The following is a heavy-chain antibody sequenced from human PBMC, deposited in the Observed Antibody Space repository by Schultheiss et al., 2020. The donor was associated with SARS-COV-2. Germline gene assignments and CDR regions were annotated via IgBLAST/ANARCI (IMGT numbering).Heavy chain of an antibody. J-gene: IGHJ2*01. CDR1: GGSISSSSYY. V-gene: IGHV4-39*07. CDR3: ARGLLSRYFDL. Sequence: GSLRLSCTVSGGSISSSSYYWGWIRQPPGKGLEWIGSIYYSGSTNYNPSLKSRVTISVDTSKNQFSLKLSSVTAADTAVYYCARGLLSRYFDLWGRGTLVTVSS. CDR2: IYYSGST.